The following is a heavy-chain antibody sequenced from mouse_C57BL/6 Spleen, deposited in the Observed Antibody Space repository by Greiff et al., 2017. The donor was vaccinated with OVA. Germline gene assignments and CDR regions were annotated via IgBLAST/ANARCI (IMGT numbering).Heavy chain of an antibody. Sequence: EVQLQQSGPELVKPGASVKISCKASGYTFTDYYMNWVKQSHGKSLEWIGDINPNNGGTSYNQKFKGKATLTVDKSSSTAYMELRSLTSEDSAVYYCARVSSVATSGDYWGQGTTLTVSS. D-gene: IGHD1-1*02. CDR3: ARVSSVATSGDY. CDR1: GYTFTDYY. J-gene: IGHJ2*01. CDR2: INPNNGGT. V-gene: IGHV1-26*01.